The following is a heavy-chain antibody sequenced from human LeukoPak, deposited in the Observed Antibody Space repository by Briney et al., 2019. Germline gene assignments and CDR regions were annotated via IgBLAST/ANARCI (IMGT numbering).Heavy chain of an antibody. CDR2: IKPDGSEK. J-gene: IGHJ6*02. V-gene: IGHV3-7*05. CDR1: GVSFSNYW. CDR3: VRAMDV. Sequence: GGSLRLSCAVSGVSFSNYWMTWARQAPGKGLEWVANIKPDGSEKYYVDSVKGRFTISRDNAKDSLYLHMSSLRAEDTAVSYCVRAMDVWGQGTTVTVSS.